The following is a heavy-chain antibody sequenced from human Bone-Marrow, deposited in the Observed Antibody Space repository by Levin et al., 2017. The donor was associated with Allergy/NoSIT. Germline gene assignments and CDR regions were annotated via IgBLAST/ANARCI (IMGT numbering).Heavy chain of an antibody. CDR3: ARDIPYCSSTSCPNDAFDI. J-gene: IGHJ3*02. V-gene: IGHV1-46*01. CDR1: GYTFTSYY. Sequence: ASVKVSCKASGYTFTSYYMHWVRQAPGQGLEWMGIINPSGGSTSYAQKFQGRVTMTRDTSTSTVYMELSSLRSEDTAVYYCARDIPYCSSTSCPNDAFDIWGQGTMVTVSS. D-gene: IGHD2-2*01. CDR2: INPSGGST.